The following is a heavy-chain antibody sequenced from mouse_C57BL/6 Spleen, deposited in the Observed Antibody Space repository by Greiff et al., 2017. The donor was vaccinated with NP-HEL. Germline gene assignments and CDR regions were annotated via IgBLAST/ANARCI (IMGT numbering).Heavy chain of an antibody. D-gene: IGHD2-5*01. J-gene: IGHJ4*01. CDR3: ASSAAYYSNYYYYAMDY. Sequence: QVQLQQPGAELVKPGASVKMSCKASGYTFTSYWITWVKQRPGQGLEWIGDIYPGSGSTNYNEKFKSKATLTVDTSSSTAYMQLSSLTSEDSAVYYCASSAAYYSNYYYYAMDYWGQGTSVTVSS. CDR1: GYTFTSYW. CDR2: IYPGSGST. V-gene: IGHV1-55*01.